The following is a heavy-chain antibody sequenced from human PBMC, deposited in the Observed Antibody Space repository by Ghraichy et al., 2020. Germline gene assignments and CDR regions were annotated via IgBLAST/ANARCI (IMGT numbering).Heavy chain of an antibody. Sequence: LSLTCAASGFIFDDYTMHWVRQAPGKGLEWVSLISWDGGNTYYADSVKGRFTISRDNSKNSLSLQMNSLRTEDTALYYCTKDRGYGDYVDAFDIWGQGTMVTVSS. V-gene: IGHV3-43*01. CDR3: TKDRGYGDYVDAFDI. D-gene: IGHD4-17*01. CDR2: ISWDGGNT. J-gene: IGHJ3*02. CDR1: GFIFDDYT.